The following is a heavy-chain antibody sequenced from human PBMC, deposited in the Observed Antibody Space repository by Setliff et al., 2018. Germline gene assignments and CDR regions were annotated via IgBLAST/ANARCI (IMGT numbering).Heavy chain of an antibody. J-gene: IGHJ3*02. V-gene: IGHV1-18*01. Sequence: GASVKVSCKASGYSFTSYGISWVRQAPGQGLEWMGWISAYNDNKNYAQKFQGRVTMTTDTSTNTVYMELRTLRSDDTAVYYCARRPIALAGYRKGAFDIWGQGTMVTVSS. D-gene: IGHD6-19*01. CDR1: GYSFTSYG. CDR2: ISAYNDNK. CDR3: ARRPIALAGYRKGAFDI.